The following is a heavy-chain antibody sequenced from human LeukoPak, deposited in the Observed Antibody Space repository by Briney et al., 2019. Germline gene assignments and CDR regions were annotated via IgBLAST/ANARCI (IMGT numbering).Heavy chain of an antibody. J-gene: IGHJ5*02. CDR3: ARAQFSPAITVAGNWFDP. D-gene: IGHD6-19*01. CDR1: GYTFTAYY. V-gene: IGHV1-2*02. Sequence: ASVKVSCKASGYTFTAYYMHWVRQAPGQGLEWMGWINPYSGNTDYAQYFQGRVTMTRDTSISTAYMELSSLISDDMAVYYCARAQFSPAITVAGNWFDPWGQGTLVTVSS. CDR2: INPYSGNT.